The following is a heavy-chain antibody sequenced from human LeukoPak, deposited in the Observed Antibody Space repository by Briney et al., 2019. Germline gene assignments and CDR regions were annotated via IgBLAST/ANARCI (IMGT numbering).Heavy chain of an antibody. CDR3: ARAGYSYGYYYYYGMDV. J-gene: IGHJ6*02. V-gene: IGHV4-34*01. CDR2: INDSGST. Sequence: PSETLSLTCAVYGGSFSGYYWSWIRQPPGKGLEWIGEINDSGSTNYNPSLKSRVTISVDTSKNQFSLKLSSVTAADTAVYYCARAGYSYGYYYYYGMDVWGQGTTVTVSS. CDR1: GGSFSGYY. D-gene: IGHD5-18*01.